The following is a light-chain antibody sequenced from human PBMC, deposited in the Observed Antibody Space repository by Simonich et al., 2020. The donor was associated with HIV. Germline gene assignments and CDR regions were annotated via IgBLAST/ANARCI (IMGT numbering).Light chain of an antibody. CDR1: QSISSW. CDR2: AAS. J-gene: IGKJ1*01. CDR3: QQANSFPRT. Sequence: DIQMTQSPSSVSASVGDRVTVTCRASQSISSWLAWYQQKPGKAPKLLIYAASSLQSGVPSRCSGSGSGTDFTLTINNLQPEDFATYYCQQANSFPRTFGQGTKVEIK. V-gene: IGKV1-12*01.